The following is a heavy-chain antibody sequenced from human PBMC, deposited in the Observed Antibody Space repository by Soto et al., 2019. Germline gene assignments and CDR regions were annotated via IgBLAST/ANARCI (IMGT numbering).Heavy chain of an antibody. J-gene: IGHJ6*02. V-gene: IGHV4-39*01. CDR1: GGSISSSSYY. CDR2: IYYSGST. D-gene: IGHD3-22*01. Sequence: SETLSLTCTVSGGSISSSSYYWGWIRQPPGKGLEWIGSIYYSGSTYYNPSLKSRVTISVDTSKNQFSLKLSSVTAADTAVYYCARHWRYYDSSGYYRDYGMDVWGQGTTVTVSS. CDR3: ARHWRYYDSSGYYRDYGMDV.